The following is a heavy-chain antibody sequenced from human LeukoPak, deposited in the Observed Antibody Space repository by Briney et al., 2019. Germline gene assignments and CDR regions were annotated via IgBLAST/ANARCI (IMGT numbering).Heavy chain of an antibody. D-gene: IGHD1-1*01. J-gene: IGHJ6*03. V-gene: IGHV4-59*01. Sequence: SETLSLTCTVSGASISSYYWSWIRQPPGKGLEWIGYIYYSGSTNYNPSLRSRVTISVDTSKNQFPLRLSSVTAADTAVYYCASLGRRAVTSTGWYYYYYLDVWGKGTTVTVSS. CDR2: IYYSGST. CDR3: ASLGRRAVTSTGWYYYYYLDV. CDR1: GASISSYY.